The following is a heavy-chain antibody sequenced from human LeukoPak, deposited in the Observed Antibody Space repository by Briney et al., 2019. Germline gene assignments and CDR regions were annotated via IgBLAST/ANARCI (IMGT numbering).Heavy chain of an antibody. CDR1: GGSMSPYH. J-gene: IGHJ4*02. D-gene: IGHD6-19*01. CDR2: IYYSGST. CDR3: ARAVSGRFDY. V-gene: IGHV4-59*08. Sequence: SETLSLSCTVSGGSMSPYHWGWIRQPPGKGLEWTGYIYYSGSTNYNPSLNSRVTISVDTSKNQFSLRLSSVTAADTAIYYCARAVSGRFDYWGQGTLVTVSS.